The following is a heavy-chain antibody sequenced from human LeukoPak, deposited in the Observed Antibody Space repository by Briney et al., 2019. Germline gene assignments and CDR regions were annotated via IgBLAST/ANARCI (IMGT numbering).Heavy chain of an antibody. V-gene: IGHV1-2*02. Sequence: ASVKVSCKASGYTFTGYYMHWVRQAPGQGLEWMGWINPNSGGTNYAQKFQGRVTMTRDTSISTAYMELSRLRSDDTAVYYCARPEAFYSSGWYAFDYWGQGTLVTVSS. CDR2: INPNSGGT. CDR1: GYTFTGYY. J-gene: IGHJ4*02. CDR3: ARPEAFYSSGWYAFDY. D-gene: IGHD6-19*01.